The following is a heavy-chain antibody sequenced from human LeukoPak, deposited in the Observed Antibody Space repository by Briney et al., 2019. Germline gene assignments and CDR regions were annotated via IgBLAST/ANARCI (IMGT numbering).Heavy chain of an antibody. CDR2: IYPGDSDT. CDR3: ARRRRGSSWDGDFDY. D-gene: IGHD6-13*01. J-gene: IGHJ4*02. V-gene: IGHV5-51*01. CDR1: GYSFTSYW. Sequence: GESLKISCKGSGYSFTSYWIGWVRQMPGNGLEWMGIIYPGDSDTRYSPSFQGQVTISADKSISTAYLQWSSLKASDTAMYYCARRRRGSSWDGDFDYWGQGTLVTVSS.